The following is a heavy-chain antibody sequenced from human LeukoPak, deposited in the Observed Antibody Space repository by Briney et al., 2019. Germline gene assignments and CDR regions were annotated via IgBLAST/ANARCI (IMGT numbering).Heavy chain of an antibody. CDR1: GFTLSRYS. CDR2: ISSGSSYI. J-gene: IGHJ6*03. Sequence: GGSLRLSCAASGFTLSRYSMNWVRQAPGKGLEGVSSISSGSSYIYYAGSVKGRFTISRDNAKNSLYLQMNSLRAEDTALYYCAKDSGSGSYWSYYYYYMDVWGKGTTVTISS. CDR3: AKDSGSGSYWSYYYYYMDV. V-gene: IGHV3-21*04. D-gene: IGHD3-10*01.